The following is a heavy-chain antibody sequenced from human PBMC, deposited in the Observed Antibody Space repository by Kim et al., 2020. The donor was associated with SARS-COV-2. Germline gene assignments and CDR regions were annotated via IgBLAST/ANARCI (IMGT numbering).Heavy chain of an antibody. Sequence: NHPPKLQGRGTLTTDTSTSTAYMELRGLRSDDTAVYYCARDLQQLVFDYWGQGTLVTVSS. J-gene: IGHJ4*02. CDR3: ARDLQQLVFDY. D-gene: IGHD6-13*01. V-gene: IGHV1-18*01.